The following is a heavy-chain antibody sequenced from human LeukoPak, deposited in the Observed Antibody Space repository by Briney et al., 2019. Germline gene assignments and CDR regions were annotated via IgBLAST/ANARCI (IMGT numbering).Heavy chain of an antibody. CDR1: GFPFSNYW. Sequence: PGGSLRLSCAASGFPFSNYWMSWVRQPPGKGLAWVANKKQVESEKYYVDSVKGRFTISRDNAKNSLYLQMNSLRAEDTAVYYCARVRGGYCSSTSCSHGMDYWGQGTLVTVSS. D-gene: IGHD2-2*01. J-gene: IGHJ4*02. CDR2: KKQVESEK. V-gene: IGHV3-7*01. CDR3: ARVRGGYCSSTSCSHGMDY.